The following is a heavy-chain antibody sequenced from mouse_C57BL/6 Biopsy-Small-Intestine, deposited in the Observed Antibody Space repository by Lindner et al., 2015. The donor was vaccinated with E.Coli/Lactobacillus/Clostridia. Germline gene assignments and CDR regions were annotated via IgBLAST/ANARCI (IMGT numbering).Heavy chain of an antibody. Sequence: SVKVSCKASGYTFSSYGISWVRQAPGQGLEWMGWISPYNGNTKHAQKFQGRVTMTTDTSTSTAYMELTSLTSDDTAVYYCARGYYDFWSAYSGSDYYYYMDVWGKGTTVTVSS. D-gene: IGHD2-4*01. CDR3: ARGYYDFWSAYSGSDYYYYMDV. V-gene: IGHV1-7*01. J-gene: IGHJ1*03. CDR2: ISPYNGNT. CDR1: GYTFSSYG.